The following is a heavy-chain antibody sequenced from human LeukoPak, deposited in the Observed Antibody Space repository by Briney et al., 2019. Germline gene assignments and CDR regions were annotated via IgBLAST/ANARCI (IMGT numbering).Heavy chain of an antibody. Sequence: SETLSLTCTVSGGSISSSGYYWGWIRQPPGKELEWIGSIYYSGSTYYNPSLKSRVTISVDMSENQFSLKLSSVTAADTAVYYCARHDAIFGVVIIPGAFDIWGQGTMVTVSS. D-gene: IGHD3-3*01. CDR3: ARHDAIFGVVIIPGAFDI. V-gene: IGHV4-39*01. CDR2: IYYSGST. CDR1: GGSISSSGYY. J-gene: IGHJ3*02.